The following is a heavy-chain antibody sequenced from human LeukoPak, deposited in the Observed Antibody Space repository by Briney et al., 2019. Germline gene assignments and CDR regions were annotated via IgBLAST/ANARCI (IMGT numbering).Heavy chain of an antibody. Sequence: GGSLRLSCAASGFTFSGFWMSWVRQAPGKGLEWVANIKVDGSEKNYVDSVRGRFTISRDNAKNSLYLQMNSLRAEDTAVYYCARDPGGRYSGYDSRGMDVWGQGTTVTVSS. D-gene: IGHD5-12*01. CDR2: IKVDGSEK. CDR3: ARDPGGRYSGYDSRGMDV. CDR1: GFTFSGFW. V-gene: IGHV3-7*03. J-gene: IGHJ6*02.